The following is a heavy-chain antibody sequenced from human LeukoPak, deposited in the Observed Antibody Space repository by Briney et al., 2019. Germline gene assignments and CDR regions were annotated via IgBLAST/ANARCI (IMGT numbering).Heavy chain of an antibody. J-gene: IGHJ4*02. Sequence: GGSLRLSCAASGFTFSSYAMSWVRQAPGKGLEWVSAISGSGGSTYYADSVKGRFTISRDNSKNTLYLQMNSLRAEDTAVYYCAKDPTLGGTVTTWDYWGQGTLVTASS. CDR1: GFTFSSYA. D-gene: IGHD4-17*01. CDR2: ISGSGGST. V-gene: IGHV3-23*01. CDR3: AKDPTLGGTVTTWDY.